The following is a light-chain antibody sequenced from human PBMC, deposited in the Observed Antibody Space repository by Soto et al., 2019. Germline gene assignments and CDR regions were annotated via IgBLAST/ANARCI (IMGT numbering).Light chain of an antibody. CDR1: QNVDNTY. V-gene: IGKV3-20*01. CDR3: QQYDFSPPLYT. CDR2: ATS. J-gene: IGKJ2*01. Sequence: EIVLTQSPGTLPLSPGETASLSCRASQNVDNTYLAWYQQKPGLPPTLLIYATSTRAAGIPDRFSGSGSGTDFTLTIDRLELEDFAVYYCQQYDFSPPLYTFGQGTKLEIK.